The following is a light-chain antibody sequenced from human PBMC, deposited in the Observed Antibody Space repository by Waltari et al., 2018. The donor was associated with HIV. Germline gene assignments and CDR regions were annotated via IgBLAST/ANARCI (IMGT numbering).Light chain of an antibody. CDR3: NSRDNSSKHYV. CDR1: SVRSYY. J-gene: IGLJ1*01. V-gene: IGLV3-19*01. CDR2: GKN. Sequence: STELTQDPAVSVALGQTVRITCQGDSVRSYYASWYQQKPGHAPALVIYGKNNRPSGIPDRVSGSTSGNTASLTITGAQAEDEADYYCNSRDNSSKHYVFGSGTKVTVL.